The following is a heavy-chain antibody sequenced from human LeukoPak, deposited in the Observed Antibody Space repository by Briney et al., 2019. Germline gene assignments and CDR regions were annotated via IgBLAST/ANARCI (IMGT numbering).Heavy chain of an antibody. CDR3: ARTTLTAAPLDP. V-gene: IGHV4-59*08. CDR2: MYYSGST. CDR1: GGSISSYY. J-gene: IGHJ5*02. Sequence: SETLSLTCTVSGGSISSYYWSWIRQPPGKGLEWIGYMYYSGSTNYNPFLKSRVSISGDMSKNQFSPKLSSVTAADTAVYYCARTTLTAAPLDPWGQGTLVTVSS. D-gene: IGHD2-2*01.